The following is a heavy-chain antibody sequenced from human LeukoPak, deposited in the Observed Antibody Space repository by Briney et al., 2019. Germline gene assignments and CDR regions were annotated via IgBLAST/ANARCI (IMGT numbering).Heavy chain of an antibody. J-gene: IGHJ4*02. V-gene: IGHV3-11*04. CDR2: ISTSGTTI. Sequence: RGSLRLSCAASGLTFSDYYISWIRQAPGKGLEWISYISTSGTTIYYADTVKGRFTNSRDNAKTSLYLQLCSLRTQHRAVYYCARDDCSNGVCYDYWGQGTLVTVSS. CDR1: GLTFSDYY. CDR3: ARDDCSNGVCYDY. D-gene: IGHD2-8*01.